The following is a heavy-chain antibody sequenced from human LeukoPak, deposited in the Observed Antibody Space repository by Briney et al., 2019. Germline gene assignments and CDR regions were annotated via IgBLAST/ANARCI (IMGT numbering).Heavy chain of an antibody. D-gene: IGHD2-21*02. J-gene: IGHJ4*02. CDR3: ARVPEGETASLRYFDY. CDR1: GYTFTGHY. CDR2: INPNSGGT. V-gene: IGHV1-2*02. Sequence: ASVKVSCKASGYTFTGHYIHWVRQAPGQGLEWMGWINPNSGGTNYAQKFQGRVTMTRDTSITTAYMELRRLRSDDTAVYYCARVPEGETASLRYFDYWGQGTLVTVSS.